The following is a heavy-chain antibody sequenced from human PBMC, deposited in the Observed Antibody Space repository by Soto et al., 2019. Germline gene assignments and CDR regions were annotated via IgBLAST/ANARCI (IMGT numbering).Heavy chain of an antibody. D-gene: IGHD2-15*01. CDR1: GFTFSSYG. CDR3: AKDPGVVVVAATGLGDY. CDR2: ISYDGSNK. Sequence: QVQLVESGGGVVQPGRSLRLSCAASGFTFSSYGMHWVRQAPGKGLEWVAVISYDGSNKYYADSVKGRFTISRDNSKNKLYLQRISLRAEDTAVYDCAKDPGVVVVAATGLGDYWGQGTLVTVSS. J-gene: IGHJ4*02. V-gene: IGHV3-30*18.